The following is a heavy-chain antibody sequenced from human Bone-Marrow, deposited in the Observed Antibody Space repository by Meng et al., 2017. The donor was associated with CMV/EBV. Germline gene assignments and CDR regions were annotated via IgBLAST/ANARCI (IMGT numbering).Heavy chain of an antibody. CDR1: GYSFTSYA. Sequence: QVQLVQSGAEVKKPGASVKVSCKTSGYSFTSYAIHWVRQAPGQRLEWMGWINAGNGNTKYSQKFQGRVTISGDTPARTAYMELSSLRSEDTAIYYCARNHDSDFPLFDSWGQGTLVTVSS. J-gene: IGHJ4*02. CDR2: INAGNGNT. CDR3: ARNHDSDFPLFDS. V-gene: IGHV1-3*01. D-gene: IGHD4-11*01.